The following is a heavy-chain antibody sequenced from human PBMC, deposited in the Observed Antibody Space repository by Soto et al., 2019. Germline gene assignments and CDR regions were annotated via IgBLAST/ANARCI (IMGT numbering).Heavy chain of an antibody. CDR1: GFTFSSYA. J-gene: IGHJ6*02. D-gene: IGHD5-12*01. Sequence: QVQLVESGGGVVQPGRSLRLSCAASGFTFSSYAMHWVRQAPGKGLEWVAVISYDGSNKYYADSVKGRFTISRDNSKNTLYLQMNSLRAEDTAVYYCVRDLVATRLIRSSSLWNYGMDVWGQGTTVTVSS. CDR2: ISYDGSNK. V-gene: IGHV3-30-3*01. CDR3: VRDLVATRLIRSSSLWNYGMDV.